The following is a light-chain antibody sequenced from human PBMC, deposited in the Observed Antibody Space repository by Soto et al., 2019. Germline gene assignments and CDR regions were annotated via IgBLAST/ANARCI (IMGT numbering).Light chain of an antibody. CDR3: CSYAGSSTWV. Sequence: QSALTQPASVSGSPGQSITISCTGTSSDVGSHNLVSWYQQHPGKAPKLMIYEGSKRPSGVSNRFSGSKSGNTASLTISGLQAEDEADYYCCSYAGSSTWVFGGGTTVTVL. CDR1: SSDVGSHNL. J-gene: IGLJ3*02. V-gene: IGLV2-23*01. CDR2: EGS.